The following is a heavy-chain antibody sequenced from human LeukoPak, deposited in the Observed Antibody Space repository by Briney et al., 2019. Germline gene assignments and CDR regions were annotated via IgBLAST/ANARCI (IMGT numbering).Heavy chain of an antibody. J-gene: IGHJ4*02. CDR2: ISGDGGST. D-gene: IGHD4-17*01. CDR1: GFTFDDYA. V-gene: IGHV3-43*02. Sequence: GGSLRLSCAASGFTFDDYAMHWVRQAPGKGLEWVSLISGDGGSTYYADSVKGRFTISRDNSKNSLYMQMNSLRTEDTALYYCAKDMGVYGDYDFDYWGQGTLVTVSS. CDR3: AKDMGVYGDYDFDY.